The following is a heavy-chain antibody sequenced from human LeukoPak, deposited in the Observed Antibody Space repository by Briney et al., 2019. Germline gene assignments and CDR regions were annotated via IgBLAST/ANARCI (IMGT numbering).Heavy chain of an antibody. CDR2: ISSSSSYI. D-gene: IGHD5-24*01. J-gene: IGHJ4*02. Sequence: EGSLRLSCAASGFTFSSYSMNWVRQAPGRGLEWVSSISSSSSYIYYADSVKGRFTISRDNVKNSLYLQMNSQRAEDTAVYYCARDVGDGYNHQEIDYWGQGTLVTVSS. CDR3: ARDVGDGYNHQEIDY. V-gene: IGHV3-21*01. CDR1: GFTFSSYS.